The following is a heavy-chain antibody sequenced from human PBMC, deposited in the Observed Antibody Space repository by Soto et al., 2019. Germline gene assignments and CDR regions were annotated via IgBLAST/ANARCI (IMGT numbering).Heavy chain of an antibody. D-gene: IGHD3-16*01. CDR3: ATSGGGH. CDR1: GFTFSDSW. Sequence: EVLLVESGGDLVQPGESLRLSCTASGFTFSDSWMSWVRRAPGKGLEWVANITPDGNRKFYVDSVKGRFTISRDNADNSLYLQVNSLRVDDTAVYYCATSGGGHWGQGTLVTVSS. J-gene: IGHJ4*02. CDR2: ITPDGNRK. V-gene: IGHV3-7*05.